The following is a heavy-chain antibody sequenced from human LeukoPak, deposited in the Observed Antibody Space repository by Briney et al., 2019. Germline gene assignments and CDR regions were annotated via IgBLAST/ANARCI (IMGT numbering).Heavy chain of an antibody. J-gene: IGHJ4*02. Sequence: TSETLPLTCTVSGGSISSSSYYWGWIRQPPGKGLEWIGSIYCGGSTYYNPSLKSRVTISVDTSKNQFSLKLSSVSAADTAVYYCARDWYEGGYVDYWGQGTLVTGSS. CDR3: ARDWYEGGYVDY. CDR1: GGSISSSSYY. D-gene: IGHD3/OR15-3a*01. CDR2: IYCGGST. V-gene: IGHV4-39*01.